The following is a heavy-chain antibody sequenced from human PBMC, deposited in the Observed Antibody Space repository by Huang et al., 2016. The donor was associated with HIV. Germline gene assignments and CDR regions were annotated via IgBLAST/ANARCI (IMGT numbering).Heavy chain of an antibody. V-gene: IGHV1-18*01. CDR1: GYIFSNYG. D-gene: IGHD6-13*01. CDR2: ISAYNGNT. Sequence: QVQLMQSGAEVTKPGASVKVSCKSSGYIFSNYGISWVRQAPGQGLEWMAWISAYNGNTHYAQRLQERGTLTTDTSTGTAYMELRSLTSDDTAIYYCARDVPVAAAPLLDYWGQGTLVTVSS. J-gene: IGHJ4*02. CDR3: ARDVPVAAAPLLDY.